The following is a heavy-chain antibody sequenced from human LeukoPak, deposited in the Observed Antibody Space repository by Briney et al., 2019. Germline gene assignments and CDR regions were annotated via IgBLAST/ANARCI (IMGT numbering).Heavy chain of an antibody. CDR1: GGSISSYY. D-gene: IGHD6-19*01. CDR2: IYYSGST. V-gene: IGHV4-59*01. J-gene: IGHJ6*03. Sequence: TSETLSLTCTVSGGSISSYYWSWIRQPPGKGLEWIGYIYYSGSTNYNPSLKSRVTISVDTSKNQFSLKLSSVTAADTAVYYCARGHGYSSGWYRDYYYYMDVWGKGTTVTVSS. CDR3: ARGHGYSSGWYRDYYYYMDV.